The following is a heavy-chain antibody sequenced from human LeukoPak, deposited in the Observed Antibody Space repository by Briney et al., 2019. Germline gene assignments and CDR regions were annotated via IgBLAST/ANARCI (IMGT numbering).Heavy chain of an antibody. D-gene: IGHD1-26*01. CDR1: GGSISSYY. Sequence: PSETLSLTCTVSGGSISSYYWTWIRQPPGKGLEWIGYISYSGSTNQNPSLKSRVTISGDTSKNQFSLKLTSVTAADTAVYYCARIIVGASFDYWGQGTLVIVSS. J-gene: IGHJ4*02. CDR2: ISYSGST. CDR3: ARIIVGASFDY. V-gene: IGHV4-59*08.